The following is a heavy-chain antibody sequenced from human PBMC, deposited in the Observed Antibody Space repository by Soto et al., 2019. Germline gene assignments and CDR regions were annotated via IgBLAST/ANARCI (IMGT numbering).Heavy chain of an antibody. J-gene: IGHJ4*02. D-gene: IGHD5-12*01. Sequence: QVQQVESGGGVVQPGRSLRLSCTASGFTFNNYAIHWVRQTPGKGLEWVAVVANDGRDKRYADPVKGRFTLSRDRSKNTVDPQISSLRPEYMAAYYCAIHSKVWLASYYYDYWGQGTLVTVSS. CDR2: VANDGRDK. V-gene: IGHV3-30*03. CDR3: AIHSKVWLASYYYDY. CDR1: GFTFNNYA.